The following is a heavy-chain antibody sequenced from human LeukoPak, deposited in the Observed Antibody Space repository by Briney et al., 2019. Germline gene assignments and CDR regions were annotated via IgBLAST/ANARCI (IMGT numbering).Heavy chain of an antibody. D-gene: IGHD2-15*01. CDR3: ARDPLGYCSGGSCSTDDY. CDR1: GFTFSSSA. V-gene: IGHV1-58*02. Sequence: ASVKVSCKASGFTFSSSAMQWVRQARGQRLEWIGRIVVGSGNTNYAQKFQERVTITRDMSTSTAYMELSSLRSEDTAVYYCARDPLGYCSGGSCSTDDYWGQGTLVTVSS. J-gene: IGHJ4*02. CDR2: IVVGSGNT.